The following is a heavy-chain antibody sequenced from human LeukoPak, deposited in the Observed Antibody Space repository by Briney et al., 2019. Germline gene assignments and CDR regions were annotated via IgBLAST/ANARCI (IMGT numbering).Heavy chain of an antibody. CDR3: AEAAASLDWFGP. Sequence: GESLKISCKGSGYSFTYYWISWVRQVRGKGLGWMGTIDPSDSYTNYSPSFQGHVTISADKSISTAYVQWSSLKASDTAIYYCAEAAASLDWFGPWGRGTLVIVSS. CDR1: GYSFTYYW. D-gene: IGHD6-13*01. J-gene: IGHJ5*02. V-gene: IGHV5-10-1*01. CDR2: IDPSDSYT.